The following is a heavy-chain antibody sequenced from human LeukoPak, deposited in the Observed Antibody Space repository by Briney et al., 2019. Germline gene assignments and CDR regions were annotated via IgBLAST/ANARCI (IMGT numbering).Heavy chain of an antibody. D-gene: IGHD2-15*01. CDR3: ASLPDLGYCSGGSCYSGNY. CDR1: GGSINNYY. V-gene: IGHV4-34*01. Sequence: SETLSLTCTVSGGSINNYYWSWIRQPPGKGLEWIGEINHSGSTNYNPSLKSRVTISVDTSKNQFSLKLSSVTAADTAVYYCASLPDLGYCSGGSCYSGNYWGQGTLVTVSS. J-gene: IGHJ4*02. CDR2: INHSGST.